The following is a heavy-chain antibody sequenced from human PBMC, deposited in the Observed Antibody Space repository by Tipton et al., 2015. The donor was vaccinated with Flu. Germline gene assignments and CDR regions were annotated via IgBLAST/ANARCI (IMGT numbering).Heavy chain of an antibody. CDR1: GGSISSYY. J-gene: IGHJ4*02. D-gene: IGHD2-15*01. Sequence: TLSLTCTVSGGSISSYYWSWIRQPPGKGLEWTGYIYYSGSTNYNPSLKSRVTISVDTSKNQFSLKPSSVTAADTAVYYCARVGVVADFDYWGQGTLVTVSS. CDR2: IYYSGST. V-gene: IGHV4-59*12. CDR3: ARVGVVADFDY.